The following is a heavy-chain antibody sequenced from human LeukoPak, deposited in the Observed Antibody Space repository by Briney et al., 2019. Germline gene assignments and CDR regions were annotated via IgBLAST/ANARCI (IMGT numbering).Heavy chain of an antibody. CDR2: ISGSGGST. D-gene: IGHD6-19*01. CDR1: GFTSSDYY. Sequence: GGSLRLSCAASGFTSSDYYMSWIRQAPGKGLEWVSAISGSGGSTYYADSVKGRFTISRDNSKNTLYLQMNSLRAEDTAVYYCARNGQLSVAGTYFDYWGQGTLVTVSS. J-gene: IGHJ4*02. V-gene: IGHV3-23*01. CDR3: ARNGQLSVAGTYFDY.